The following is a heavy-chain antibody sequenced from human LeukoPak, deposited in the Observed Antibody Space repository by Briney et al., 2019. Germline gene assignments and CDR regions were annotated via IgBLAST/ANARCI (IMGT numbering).Heavy chain of an antibody. CDR2: IYYTGST. V-gene: IGHV4-59*11. D-gene: IGHD3-10*01. Sequence: PSETLSLTCSVSGGSISSPYWSWIRQPPGKGLEWIGYIYYTGSTTYNPSLRSRVTISVDTSNNQFSLKLSSVTAADTAVYFCARRILDTSGNYWSFDPWGQGTLVTVSS. CDR3: ARRILDTSGNYWSFDP. CDR1: GGSISSPY. J-gene: IGHJ5*02.